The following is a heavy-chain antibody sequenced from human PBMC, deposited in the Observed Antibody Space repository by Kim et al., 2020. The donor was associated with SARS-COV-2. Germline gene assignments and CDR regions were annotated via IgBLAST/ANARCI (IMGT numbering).Heavy chain of an antibody. CDR3: AKIATRAATYYDTRDY. D-gene: IGHD3-22*01. V-gene: IGHV3-23*01. CDR2: ISGSGGST. Sequence: GGSLRLSCAASGFTFSSYAMSCVRQTPGKGLEWVSTISGSGGSTYYADSVKGRFTISRDISKNTLFLQMNSLRAEDTALYYCAKIATRAATYYDTRDYWGQGTLVTVSS. J-gene: IGHJ4*02. CDR1: GFTFSSYA.